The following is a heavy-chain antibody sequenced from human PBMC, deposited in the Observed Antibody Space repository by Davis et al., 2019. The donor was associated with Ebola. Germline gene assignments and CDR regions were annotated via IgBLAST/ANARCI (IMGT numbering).Heavy chain of an antibody. Sequence: SETLSLTCTVSGGSISSGGYYWSWIRQHPGKGLEWIGYIYYSGSTYYNPSLKSRVTISVDTSKNQFSLKLSSVTAADTAVYYCARVLLDNWNMGWFDPWGQGTLVTVSS. CDR2: IYYSGST. CDR1: GGSISSGGYY. J-gene: IGHJ5*02. CDR3: ARVLLDNWNMGWFDP. D-gene: IGHD1/OR15-1a*01. V-gene: IGHV4-31*03.